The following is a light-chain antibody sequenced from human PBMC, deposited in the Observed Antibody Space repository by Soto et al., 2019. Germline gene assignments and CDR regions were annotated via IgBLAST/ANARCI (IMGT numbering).Light chain of an antibody. J-gene: IGKJ2*01. CDR2: GAS. CDR3: HQYYSVPQT. Sequence: EIVMTQSPATLSVSPGERATLSCRASQSVSSNLAWYQQKPGQAPRLLIYGASTRATGIPARFSGSGSGTEFTLTISSLQSEDVAVYYCHQYYSVPQTFGQGTNLDIK. V-gene: IGKV3D-15*01. CDR1: QSVSSN.